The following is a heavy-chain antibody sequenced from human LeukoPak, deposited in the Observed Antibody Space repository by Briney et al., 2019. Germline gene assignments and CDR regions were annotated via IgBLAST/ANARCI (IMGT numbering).Heavy chain of an antibody. V-gene: IGHV3-11*04. CDR3: ARDGNFEI. J-gene: IGHJ3*02. Sequence: GGSLRLSCAASGFTFSGYSMTWIRQAPGKGLEWVSHISNSGSIYADSVKGRFTISRDNAKNSLYLQMNSLRAEDTAVYYCARDGNFEIGGQGTMVTVSS. CDR1: GFTFSGYS. CDR2: ISNSGS.